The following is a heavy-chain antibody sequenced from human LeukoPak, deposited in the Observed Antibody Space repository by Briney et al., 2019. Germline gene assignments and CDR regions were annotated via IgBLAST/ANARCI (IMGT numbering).Heavy chain of an antibody. CDR3: ARERLENCNDGSCPDALDI. V-gene: IGHV3-33*01. Sequence: GGSLRLSCAASGFSFSSYLMHWVRQAPGKGLEWVALIGFDVSKIYYADSVEGRFTISRDNSKNTLYLQMNSLRDEDTAVYFCARERLENCNDGSCPDALDIWGQGTMVTISS. J-gene: IGHJ3*02. D-gene: IGHD2-15*01. CDR1: GFSFSSYL. CDR2: IGFDVSKI.